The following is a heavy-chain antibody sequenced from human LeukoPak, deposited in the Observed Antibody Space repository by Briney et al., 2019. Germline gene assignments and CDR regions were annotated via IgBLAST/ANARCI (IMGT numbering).Heavy chain of an antibody. CDR3: ARENISLLWFGELLGYYFDY. V-gene: IGHV4-4*07. D-gene: IGHD3-10*01. CDR1: GGSISSYY. J-gene: IGHJ4*02. CDR2: IYTSRST. Sequence: PSETLSLTCTVSGGSISSYYWSWIRQPAGKGLEWLGRIYTSRSTNYNPSLKSRVTMSVDTSKNQFSLKLSTVTAADTAVYYCARENISLLWFGELLGYYFDYWGQGTLVTVSS.